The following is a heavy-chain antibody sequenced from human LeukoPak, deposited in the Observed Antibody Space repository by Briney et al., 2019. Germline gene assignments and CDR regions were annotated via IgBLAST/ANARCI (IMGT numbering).Heavy chain of an antibody. V-gene: IGHV3-30-3*01. CDR1: GFTFSSYA. D-gene: IGHD4-11*01. CDR2: LSYDGSNK. CDR3: ARGDSNLRAGGVNWFDP. Sequence: GGSLRLSCAASGFTFSSYAMHWVRQAPGKGLEWVAVLSYDGSNKYYADSVKGRFTISRDNSKNTLYLQMNSLRAEDTAVYYCARGDSNLRAGGVNWFDPWGQGTLVTVSS. J-gene: IGHJ5*02.